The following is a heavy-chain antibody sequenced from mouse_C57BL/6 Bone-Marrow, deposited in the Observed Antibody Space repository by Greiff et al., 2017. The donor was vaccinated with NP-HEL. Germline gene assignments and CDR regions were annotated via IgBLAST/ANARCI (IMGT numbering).Heavy chain of an antibody. CDR1: GYTFTSYW. V-gene: IGHV1-64*01. CDR2: IHPNSGST. CDR3: ARGGGYYVGYFDV. J-gene: IGHJ1*03. Sequence: VKLQQPGAELVKPGASVKLSCKASGYTFTSYWMHWVKQRPGQGLEWIGMIHPNSGSTNYNEKFKSKATLTVDKSSSTAYMQLSSLTSEDSAVYYCARGGGYYVGYFDVWGTGTTVTVSS. D-gene: IGHD2-3*01.